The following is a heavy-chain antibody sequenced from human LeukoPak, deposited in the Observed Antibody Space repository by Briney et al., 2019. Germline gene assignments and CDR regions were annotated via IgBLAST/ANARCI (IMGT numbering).Heavy chain of an antibody. CDR2: IYTSGST. Sequence: SETLSLTCTVSGGSINSYYWSWIRQPAGKGLEWIGRIYTSGSTNYNPSLKSRVTISVDRSKNQFSLKLSSVTAADTAVYYCARLASGFTDAFDIWGQGTMVTVSS. CDR1: GGSINSYY. D-gene: IGHD3-10*01. J-gene: IGHJ3*02. V-gene: IGHV4-4*07. CDR3: ARLASGFTDAFDI.